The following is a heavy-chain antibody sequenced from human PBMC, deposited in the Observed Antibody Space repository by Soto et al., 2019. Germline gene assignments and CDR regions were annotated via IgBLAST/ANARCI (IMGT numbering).Heavy chain of an antibody. Sequence: KTSETLSLTCTVSGGSISSGGYYWSWIRQHPGKGLEWIGYIYYSGSTYYNPSLKSRVTISVDTSKNQFSLKLSSVTAADTAVYYCARSIAARRHLPYGMDVWGQGTTVTVSS. D-gene: IGHD6-6*01. CDR1: GGSISSGGYY. J-gene: IGHJ6*02. V-gene: IGHV4-31*03. CDR3: ARSIAARRHLPYGMDV. CDR2: IYYSGST.